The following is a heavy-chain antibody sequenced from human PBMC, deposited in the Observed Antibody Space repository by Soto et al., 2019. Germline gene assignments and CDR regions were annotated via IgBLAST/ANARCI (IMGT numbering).Heavy chain of an antibody. CDR2: IYYSGST. J-gene: IGHJ4*02. CDR3: ARSGSSGWYPSPGPFDY. CDR1: GGSISSGGYY. Sequence: TLSLTCTVSGGSISSGGYYWSWIRQHPGKGLEWIGYIYYSGSTYYNPSLKSRVTISVDTSKNQFSLKLSSVTAADTAVYYCARSGSSGWYPSPGPFDYWGQGTLVTVSS. V-gene: IGHV4-31*03. D-gene: IGHD6-19*01.